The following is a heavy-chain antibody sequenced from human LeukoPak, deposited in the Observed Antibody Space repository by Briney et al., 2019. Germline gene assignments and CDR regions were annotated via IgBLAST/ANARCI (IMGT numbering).Heavy chain of an antibody. J-gene: IGHJ3*02. V-gene: IGHV3-21*01. D-gene: IGHD3-22*01. CDR2: ISSSSSYI. Sequence: GGSLRLSCAASGFTFSSYSMNWVRQAPGKGMEWVSSISSSSSYIYYADSVKGRFTISRDNAKNSLYLQMNSPRAEDTAVYYCARDIGPYYYDSSGPHAFDIWGQGTMVTVSS. CDR3: ARDIGPYYYDSSGPHAFDI. CDR1: GFTFSSYS.